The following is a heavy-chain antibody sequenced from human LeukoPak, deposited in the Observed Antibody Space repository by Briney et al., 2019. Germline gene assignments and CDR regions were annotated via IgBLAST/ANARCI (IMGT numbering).Heavy chain of an antibody. CDR3: ARDGDDYVWGSYRNSNWFDP. CDR2: IWYDSSNK. CDR1: GFTFSSYG. V-gene: IGHV3-33*01. D-gene: IGHD3-16*02. Sequence: HSGGSLRLSCAASGFTFSSYGMHWVRQAPGKGLVWVAVIWYDSSNKYYADSVKGRFTTSRDISKNTLYLQMNSLRAEDTAVYYCARDGDDYVWGSYRNSNWFDPWGQGTLVTVSS. J-gene: IGHJ5*02.